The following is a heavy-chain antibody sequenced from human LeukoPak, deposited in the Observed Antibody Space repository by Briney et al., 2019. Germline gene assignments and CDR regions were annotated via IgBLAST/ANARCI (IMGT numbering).Heavy chain of an antibody. CDR1: GGPISSYY. D-gene: IGHD3-10*01. CDR2: IYYSGST. J-gene: IGHJ4*02. Sequence: PSETLSLTCTVSGGPISSYYWSWIRQPPGKGLEWIGYIYYSGSTNYNPSLKSRVTISVDTSKNQFSLKLSSVTAADTAVYYCARHYVGRFGESDDYWGQGTLVTVSS. V-gene: IGHV4-59*08. CDR3: ARHYVGRFGESDDY.